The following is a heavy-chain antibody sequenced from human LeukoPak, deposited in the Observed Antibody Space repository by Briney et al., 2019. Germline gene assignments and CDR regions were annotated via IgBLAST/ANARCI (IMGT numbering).Heavy chain of an antibody. V-gene: IGHV3-7*04. CDR3: ARTYYYGSGSNDY. Sequence: DSVKGRFTISRDYSNNSLYLQMLSLTAADTAVFYCARTYYYGSGSNDYWGQGTLVTVSS. D-gene: IGHD3-10*01. J-gene: IGHJ4*02.